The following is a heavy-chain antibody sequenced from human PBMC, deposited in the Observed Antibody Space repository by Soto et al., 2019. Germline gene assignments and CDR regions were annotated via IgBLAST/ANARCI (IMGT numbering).Heavy chain of an antibody. CDR3: ARDRDGGTFDI. Sequence: QVQLQESGPGLVKPSQTLSLTCTVSGGSISSSGYYWSWIRQHPGKGLEWIGYIYYSGSTYYNPSLKSRVTISVDTSKNQFALKLSSVTAADTAVYYCARDRDGGTFDIWGQGTMVTVSS. CDR2: IYYSGST. V-gene: IGHV4-31*03. J-gene: IGHJ3*02. CDR1: GGSISSSGYY. D-gene: IGHD3-16*01.